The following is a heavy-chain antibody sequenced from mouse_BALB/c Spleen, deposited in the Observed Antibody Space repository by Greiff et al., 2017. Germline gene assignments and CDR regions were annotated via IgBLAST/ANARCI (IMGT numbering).Heavy chain of an antibody. V-gene: IGHV5-17*02. CDR3: ARKGLTGPFAY. CDR1: GFTFSSFG. J-gene: IGHJ3*01. CDR2: ISSGSSTI. Sequence: EVQVVESGGGLVQPGGSRKLSCAASGFTFSSFGMHWVRQAPEKGLEWVAYISSGSSTIYYADTVKGRFTISRDNPKNTLFLQMTSLRSEDTAMYYCARKGLTGPFAYWGQGTLVTVSA. D-gene: IGHD4-1*01.